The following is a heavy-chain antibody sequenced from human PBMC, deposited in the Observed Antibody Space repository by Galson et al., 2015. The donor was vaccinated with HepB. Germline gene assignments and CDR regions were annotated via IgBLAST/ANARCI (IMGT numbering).Heavy chain of an antibody. V-gene: IGHV3-23*01. J-gene: IGHJ4*02. CDR2: ISGSGGST. CDR3: AKDRYCGGDCLSNEDY. CDR1: GFTFSSYA. D-gene: IGHD2-21*01. Sequence: SLRLSCAASGFTFSSYAMSWVRQAPGKGLEWVLAISGSGGSTYYADSVKGRFTISRDNSKNTLYLQMNSLRAEDTAVYYCAKDRYCGGDCLSNEDYWGQGTLVTVPS.